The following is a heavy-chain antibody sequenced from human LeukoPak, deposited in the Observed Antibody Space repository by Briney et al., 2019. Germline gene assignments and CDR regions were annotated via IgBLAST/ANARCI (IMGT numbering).Heavy chain of an antibody. V-gene: IGHV1-69*05. D-gene: IGHD3-3*01. J-gene: IGHJ4*02. CDR1: GGTFSSYA. CDR3: AREYDFWSGYYDY. CDR2: IIPIFGTA. Sequence: SVKVSCKASGGTFSSYAISWVRQAPGQGLEWVGRIIPIFGTANYAQKFQGRVTITTDESTSTAYMELSSLRSEDTAVYYCAREYDFWSGYYDYWGQGTLVTVSS.